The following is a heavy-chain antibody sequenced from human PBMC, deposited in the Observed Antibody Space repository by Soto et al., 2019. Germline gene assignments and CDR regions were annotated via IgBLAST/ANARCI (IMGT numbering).Heavy chain of an antibody. D-gene: IGHD6-13*01. CDR2: INSDGSST. CDR1: GFTFSSYW. V-gene: IGHV3-74*01. Sequence: GESLKISCAASGFTFSSYWMHWVRQAPGKGLVWVSRINSDGSSTSYADSVKGRFTISRDNAKNTLYLQMNSLRAEDTAVYYCARGAAAGTDDAFDIWGQGTMVTVSS. CDR3: ARGAAAGTDDAFDI. J-gene: IGHJ3*02.